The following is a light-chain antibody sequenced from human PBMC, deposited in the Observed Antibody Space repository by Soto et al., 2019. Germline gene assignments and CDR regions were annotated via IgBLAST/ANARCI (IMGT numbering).Light chain of an antibody. CDR2: LNSDGSH. CDR1: SGHSSYA. V-gene: IGLV4-69*01. J-gene: IGLJ2*01. Sequence: QLVLTQSPSASASLGASVKLTCTLSSGHSSYAIAWHQQQPEKGPRYLMKLNSDGSHSKGDGIPDCFSGSSSGAERYLTISSLHSEDEADYYCQTWGTGIHVVFGGGTKLTVL. CDR3: QTWGTGIHVV.